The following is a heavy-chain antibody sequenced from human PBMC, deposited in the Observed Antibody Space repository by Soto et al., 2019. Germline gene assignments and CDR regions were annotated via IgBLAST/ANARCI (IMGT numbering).Heavy chain of an antibody. Sequence: GGSLRLSCAASGFTFSSYAMSWVRQAPGKGLEWVSAISGSGGSTYYADSVKGRFTISRDNSKNTLYLQMNSLRAEDTAVYYCAKLPLEHDTVTTVKFADAFDIWGQGTMVTVSS. CDR2: ISGSGGST. CDR3: AKLPLEHDTVTTVKFADAFDI. J-gene: IGHJ3*02. D-gene: IGHD4-17*01. V-gene: IGHV3-23*01. CDR1: GFTFSSYA.